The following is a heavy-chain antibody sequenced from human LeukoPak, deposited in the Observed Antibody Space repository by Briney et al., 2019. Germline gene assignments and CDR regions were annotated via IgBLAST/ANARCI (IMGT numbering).Heavy chain of an antibody. CDR3: AKELRFLEWIFGSNYYYYMDV. J-gene: IGHJ6*03. V-gene: IGHV3-23*01. Sequence: GGSLRLSCAASGFTFSSYAMSWVRQAPGKGLEWVSAISGSGGSTYYADSVKGRFTISRDNSKNTLYLQMNSLRAEDTAVYYCAKELRFLEWIFGSNYYYYMDVWGKGTTVTVSS. CDR1: GFTFSSYA. CDR2: ISGSGGST. D-gene: IGHD3-3*01.